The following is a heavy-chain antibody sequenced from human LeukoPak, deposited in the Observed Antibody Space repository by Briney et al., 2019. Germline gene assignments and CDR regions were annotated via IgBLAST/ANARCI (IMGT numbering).Heavy chain of an antibody. CDR2: IIPILGIA. CDR3: ARTRAAGAYYYYGMDV. V-gene: IGHV1-69*04. J-gene: IGHJ6*02. D-gene: IGHD6-19*01. CDR1: GGTFSSYA. Sequence: GSSVKVSYKASGGTFSSYAISWVRQAPGQGLEWMGRIIPILGIANYAQKFQGRVTITADKSTSTAYMELSSLRSEDTAVYYCARTRAAGAYYYYGMDVWGQGTTVTVSS.